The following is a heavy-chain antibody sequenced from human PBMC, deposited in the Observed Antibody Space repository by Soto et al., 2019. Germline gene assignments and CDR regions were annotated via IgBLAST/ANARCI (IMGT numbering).Heavy chain of an antibody. CDR2: IGAYNGNT. Sequence: ASVKVSCKASGYTFTSYGISWVRQAPGQGLEWMGWIGAYNGNTNYAQKLQGRVTMTTDTSTSTAYMELRSLRSDDTAVYYCARDSECSGSCWGNHYYYYGMDVWGQGTTVTVSS. CDR3: ARDSECSGSCWGNHYYYYGMDV. D-gene: IGHD1-26*01. V-gene: IGHV1-18*04. CDR1: GYTFTSYG. J-gene: IGHJ6*02.